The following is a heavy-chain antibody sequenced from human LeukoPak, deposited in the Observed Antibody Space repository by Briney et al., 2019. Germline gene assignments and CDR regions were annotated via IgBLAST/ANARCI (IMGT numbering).Heavy chain of an antibody. CDR2: INTNTGNP. CDR1: GYTFTSYG. Sequence: ASVKVSCKASGYTFTSYGISWVRQAPGQGLEWMGWINTNTGNPTYAQGFTGRFVFSLDTSVSTAYLQISSLKAEDTAVYYCASDSSSWYAIDAFDIWGQGTMVTVSS. V-gene: IGHV7-4-1*02. D-gene: IGHD6-13*01. CDR3: ASDSSSWYAIDAFDI. J-gene: IGHJ3*02.